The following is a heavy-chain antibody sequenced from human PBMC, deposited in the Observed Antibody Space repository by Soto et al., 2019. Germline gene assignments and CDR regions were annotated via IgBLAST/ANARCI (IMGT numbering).Heavy chain of an antibody. CDR1: GFTFSNYW. CDR3: VRVGRLGGY. J-gene: IGHJ4*02. Sequence: EVQLVESGGGLVQPGGSLRLSCAASGFTFSNYWMSWVRQAPGKGLEWVANIKEDGSEKYYVDSVKGRFTISRDNAKNSLYLQKNSLRAEDTAVYYCVRVGRLGGYWGQGTLVTVSS. D-gene: IGHD3-16*01. CDR2: IKEDGSEK. V-gene: IGHV3-7*03.